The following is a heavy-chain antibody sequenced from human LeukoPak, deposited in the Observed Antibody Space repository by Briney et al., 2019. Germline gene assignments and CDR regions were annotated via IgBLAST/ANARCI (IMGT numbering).Heavy chain of an antibody. V-gene: IGHV4-31*03. J-gene: IGHJ4*02. CDR2: IYYSGST. CDR3: ARSYSGYSSVDY. CDR1: GGSISSGGYY. D-gene: IGHD5-12*01. Sequence: SHTLSVTCTVSGGSISSGGYYWSWIRQHPGKGLEWIGYIYYSGSTYYNPSLKSRVTISVDTSKNQFSLKLSSVTAADTAVYYCARSYSGYSSVDYWGQGTLVTVSS.